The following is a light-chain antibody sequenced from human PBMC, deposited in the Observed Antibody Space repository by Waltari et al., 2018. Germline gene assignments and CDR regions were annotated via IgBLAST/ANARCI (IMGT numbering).Light chain of an antibody. Sequence: DVVMTQSPLSLPVSLGQPASISCRSSQSLVHTDGHTYLNWFQQRPGQSPRRLIYKVSNRDSGVPDRFSGSGSGTAFTLKISRVEAEDVGIYYCMQATHRPLTFGQGTKVEIK. J-gene: IGKJ1*01. CDR2: KVS. CDR1: QSLVHTDGHTY. CDR3: MQATHRPLT. V-gene: IGKV2-30*02.